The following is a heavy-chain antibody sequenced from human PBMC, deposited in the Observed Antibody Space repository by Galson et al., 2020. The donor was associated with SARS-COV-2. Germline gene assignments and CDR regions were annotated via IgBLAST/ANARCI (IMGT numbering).Heavy chain of an antibody. CDR2: ISYDGTYK. CDR1: GFTFSTYP. J-gene: IGHJ4*02. CDR3: AKEGGYDSSGYRYYFDF. Sequence: GESLKISCAASGFTFSTYPMYWVRQAPGKGLEWVAVISYDGTYKDYADSVKGRFTISRDNSKNTLSLQMNSLRTEDTAVYFCAKEGGYDSSGYRYYFDFWGQGTLVTVSS. V-gene: IGHV3-30*04. D-gene: IGHD3-22*01.